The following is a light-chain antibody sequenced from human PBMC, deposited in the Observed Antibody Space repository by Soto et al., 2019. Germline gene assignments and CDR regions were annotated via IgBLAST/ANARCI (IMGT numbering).Light chain of an antibody. CDR1: QSVSNN. CDR3: QQYNKWPPLT. J-gene: IGKJ4*01. CDR2: GAS. Sequence: EIVMTQSPATLSVSPGERATLSCRAGQSVSNNLAWYQQKPGQAPRILIYGASTRATGIPARFSGSGSGTEFTLTISSLQSEDFAVYYCQQYNKWPPLTFGGGTKVEIK. V-gene: IGKV3D-15*01.